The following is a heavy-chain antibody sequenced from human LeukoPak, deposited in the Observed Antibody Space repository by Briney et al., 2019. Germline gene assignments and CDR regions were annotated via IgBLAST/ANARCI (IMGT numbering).Heavy chain of an antibody. CDR3: ARDQQLRFDP. Sequence: GGSLRLSCAASGLTFSSHWMHWVCQAPGKGLVWVSRITNDGSSTTYADSVKGRFTISRDNAKNTLYLQMNSLRAEDTAVYYCARDQQLRFDPWGQGTLVIVSS. J-gene: IGHJ5*02. CDR1: GLTFSSHW. D-gene: IGHD6-13*01. V-gene: IGHV3-74*01. CDR2: ITNDGSST.